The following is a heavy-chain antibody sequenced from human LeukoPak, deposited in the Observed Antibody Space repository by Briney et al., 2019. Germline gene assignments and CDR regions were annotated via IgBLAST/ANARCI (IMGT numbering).Heavy chain of an antibody. CDR2: IYYSGST. CDR3: ASDGYSSSWFFDY. V-gene: IGHV4-39*07. Sequence: PAATLSLTCTVCVGSISSSSYFGGWIPRPRAKGVGWIGSIYYSGSTYYNPSLKSRVTISVDTSKNQFSLKLSSVTAADTAVYYCASDGYSSSWFFDYWGQGTLVTVSS. J-gene: IGHJ4*02. D-gene: IGHD6-13*01. CDR1: VGSISSSSYF.